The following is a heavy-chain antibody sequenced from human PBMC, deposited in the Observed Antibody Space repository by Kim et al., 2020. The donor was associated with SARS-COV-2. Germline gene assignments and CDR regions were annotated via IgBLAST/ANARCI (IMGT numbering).Heavy chain of an antibody. CDR3: ARGTWGGWAPYFDY. Sequence: GESLKISCEASGYSFPNYWIGWVRQMPGKGLEWVGFIYPDDGDTTNNPSFQGQVSISADKSINTAYLQWTSLKASDSAIYYCARGTWGGWAPYFDYWGLGTQVTVSS. V-gene: IGHV5-51*01. J-gene: IGHJ4*02. D-gene: IGHD2-21*01. CDR1: GYSFPNYW. CDR2: IYPDDGDT.